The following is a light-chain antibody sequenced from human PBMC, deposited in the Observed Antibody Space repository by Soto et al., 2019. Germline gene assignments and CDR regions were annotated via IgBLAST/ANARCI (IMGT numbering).Light chain of an antibody. CDR2: DAS. CDR3: QQRSNWPSYT. Sequence: EIVLTQSPATLSLSPGERATLSCRARQSVSSYLAWYQQKPGQAPRLLIYDASNRATGIPARFSGSGSGTDFTLTISSLEPEDFAVYYCQQRSNWPSYTFGQGTKLEIK. J-gene: IGKJ2*01. V-gene: IGKV3-11*01. CDR1: QSVSSY.